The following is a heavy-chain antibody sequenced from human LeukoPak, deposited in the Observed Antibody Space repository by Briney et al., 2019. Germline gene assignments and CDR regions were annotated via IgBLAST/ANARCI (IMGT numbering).Heavy chain of an antibody. CDR2: ISSSSSYI. V-gene: IGHV3-21*01. Sequence: TGGSLRLSCAASGFTFRSYSMNWVRQAPGKGLEWVSSISSSSSYIYYADSVKGRFTISRDNAKNSLYLQMNSLRAEDTAVYYWARLGHGDPLVVEGNYWGQGTLVTGFS. D-gene: IGHD2-15*01. CDR3: ARLGHGDPLVVEGNY. J-gene: IGHJ4*02. CDR1: GFTFRSYS.